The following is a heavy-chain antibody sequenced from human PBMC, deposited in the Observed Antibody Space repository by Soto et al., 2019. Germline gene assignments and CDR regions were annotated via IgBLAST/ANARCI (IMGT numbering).Heavy chain of an antibody. CDR2: ISSSSSYI. J-gene: IGHJ4*02. V-gene: IGHV3-21*01. D-gene: IGHD4-17*01. CDR3: AKVDYGIDY. Sequence: PGWSLRLSCAASGFTFSSYSMNWVRQAPGKGLEWVSSISSSSSYIYYADSVEGRFTISRDNAKNSLYLQMNSLRAEDTAVYYCAKVDYGIDYWGQGTLVTVSS. CDR1: GFTFSSYS.